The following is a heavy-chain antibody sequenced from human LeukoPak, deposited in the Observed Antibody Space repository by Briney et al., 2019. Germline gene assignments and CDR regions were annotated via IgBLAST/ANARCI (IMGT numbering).Heavy chain of an antibody. D-gene: IGHD3-10*01. CDR2: ISSSGSTI. Sequence: QSGGSLRLSCAASGFTFSSYEMNWVRQAPGKGLEWVSYISSSGSTIYYADSVKGRFTISRDNAKNSLYLQMNSLRAEDTAVYYCARRPGGLLLWFGMDVWGKGTTVTISS. V-gene: IGHV3-48*03. CDR1: GFTFSSYE. CDR3: ARRPGGLLLWFGMDV. J-gene: IGHJ6*04.